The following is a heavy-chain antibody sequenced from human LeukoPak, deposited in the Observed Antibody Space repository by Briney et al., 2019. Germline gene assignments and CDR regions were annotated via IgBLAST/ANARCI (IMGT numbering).Heavy chain of an antibody. J-gene: IGHJ4*02. Sequence: SETLSLTCTVSGGSISSYYWSWIRQPPGKGLEWIGYIYYSGSTNYNPSLKSRVTISVDTSKNQFSLKLSSVTAADTAVYYCARTEDYSDSSGLDYWGQGTLVTVSS. V-gene: IGHV4-59*08. D-gene: IGHD3-22*01. CDR2: IYYSGST. CDR3: ARTEDYSDSSGLDY. CDR1: GGSISSYY.